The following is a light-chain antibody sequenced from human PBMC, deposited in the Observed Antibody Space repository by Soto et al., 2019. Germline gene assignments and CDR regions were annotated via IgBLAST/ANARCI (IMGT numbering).Light chain of an antibody. CDR1: QSLSSN. CDR3: QQYNNWPPWT. Sequence: EIVLTQSPGTLSLSPGERATLSCRASQSLSSNLAWYQQKPGQAPRLLIYGASTRATGIPARFSGSGSGTEFTLTISSLQSEDFAVYYCQQYNNWPPWTFGQGTKGDIK. CDR2: GAS. J-gene: IGKJ1*01. V-gene: IGKV3-15*01.